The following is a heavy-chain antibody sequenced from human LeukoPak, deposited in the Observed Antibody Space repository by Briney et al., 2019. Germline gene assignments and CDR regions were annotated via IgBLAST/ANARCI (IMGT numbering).Heavy chain of an antibody. D-gene: IGHD1-26*01. CDR1: GFTFSSYG. CDR2: ISGSGGST. V-gene: IGHV3-23*01. CDR3: AKDATDGLYYFDY. J-gene: IGHJ4*02. Sequence: GGSLRLSCVASGFTFSSYGMSWVRQAPGKGLEWVSAISGSGGSTYYADSVKGRFTISRDNSKNTLYLQMNSLRAEDTAVYYCAKDATDGLYYFDYWGQGTLVTVSS.